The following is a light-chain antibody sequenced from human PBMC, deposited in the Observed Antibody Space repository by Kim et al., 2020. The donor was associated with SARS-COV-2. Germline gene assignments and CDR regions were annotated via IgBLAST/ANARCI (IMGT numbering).Light chain of an antibody. Sequence: SYELTQPRSMSVALGQTATLPCGGNNIGGKNVHWYQQKPGQAPVLVIYRDINRPSGIPERFSGSNSRDTATLTISGAQPSDEADYYCQVWDSNVVFGGGTRLTVL. CDR3: QVWDSNVV. J-gene: IGLJ3*02. V-gene: IGLV3-9*01. CDR2: RDI. CDR1: NIGGKN.